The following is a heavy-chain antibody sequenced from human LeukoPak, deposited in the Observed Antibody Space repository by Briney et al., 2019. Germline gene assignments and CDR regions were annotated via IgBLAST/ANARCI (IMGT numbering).Heavy chain of an antibody. Sequence: SETLSLTCTVSGGSISSSSYYWGWIRQPPGKGLEWIGSIYYSGSTYYNPSLKSRVTISVDTSKNQSSLKLSSVTAADTAVYYCARAQQLVRGYYYYYMDVWGKGTTVTVSS. CDR3: ARAQQLVRGYYYYYMDV. D-gene: IGHD6-13*01. CDR1: GGSISSSSYY. CDR2: IYYSGST. J-gene: IGHJ6*03. V-gene: IGHV4-39*07.